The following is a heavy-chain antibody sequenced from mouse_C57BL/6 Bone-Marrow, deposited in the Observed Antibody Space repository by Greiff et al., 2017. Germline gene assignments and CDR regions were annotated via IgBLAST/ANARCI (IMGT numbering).Heavy chain of an antibody. V-gene: IGHV1-81*01. CDR3: ARGYDYDYAMDY. D-gene: IGHD2-4*01. CDR2: INPNYGTT. CDR1: GYTFTSYG. J-gene: IGHJ4*01. Sequence: QVHVKQSGAELARPGASVKLSCKASGYTFTSYGISWVKQRTGQGLEWIGVINPNYGTTSYNQKFKGKATLTVDQSSSTAYMQLNSLTSEDSAVYYCARGYDYDYAMDYWGQGTSVTVSS.